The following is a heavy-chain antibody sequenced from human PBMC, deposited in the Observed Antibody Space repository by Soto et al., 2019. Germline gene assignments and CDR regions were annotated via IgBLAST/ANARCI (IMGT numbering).Heavy chain of an antibody. V-gene: IGHV4-31*03. CDR1: GGSISRGGYY. Sequence: QVQLQESGPGLVKPSQTLSLTCTVSGGSISRGGYYWSWIRQHPGQGLEWIGSISYSGGTYYNQSLKSRVTISVDTSENQCSLRLSSVTAADTAVYYCARKDSGYADYMDVWGKGTTVTVSS. CDR3: ARKDSGYADYMDV. CDR2: ISYSGGT. J-gene: IGHJ6*03. D-gene: IGHD5-12*01.